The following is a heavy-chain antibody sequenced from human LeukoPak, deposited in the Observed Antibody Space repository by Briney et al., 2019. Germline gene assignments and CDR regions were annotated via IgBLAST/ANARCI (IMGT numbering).Heavy chain of an antibody. Sequence: ASVKVSCKDSGYTFTGYYMHWVRQTPGQGLEWMGWINPNSGGTNYAQKFKGRVTMTRDTSISTAYMELSRLRSDDTAVYYCARDWRITMIVVGQTDAFDIWGQGTMVTVSS. CDR2: INPNSGGT. CDR1: GYTFTGYY. D-gene: IGHD3-22*01. J-gene: IGHJ3*02. V-gene: IGHV1-2*02. CDR3: ARDWRITMIVVGQTDAFDI.